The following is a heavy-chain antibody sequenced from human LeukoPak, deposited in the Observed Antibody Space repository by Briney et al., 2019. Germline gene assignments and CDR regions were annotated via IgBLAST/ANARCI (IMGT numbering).Heavy chain of an antibody. CDR2: IYTSGST. CDR3: ARQNFYRYCRSTSCYRPYYYYMDV. J-gene: IGHJ6*03. V-gene: IGHV4-61*02. D-gene: IGHD2-2*01. Sequence: SETLSLTCTVSGGPISSGPYYWSWIRQPAGKGLEWIGRIYTSGSTNYNPSLKSRVTISVDTSKNQFSLKLSSVTAADTTVYYCARQNFYRYCRSTSCYRPYYYYMDVWGKGTTVTVSS. CDR1: GGPISSGPYY.